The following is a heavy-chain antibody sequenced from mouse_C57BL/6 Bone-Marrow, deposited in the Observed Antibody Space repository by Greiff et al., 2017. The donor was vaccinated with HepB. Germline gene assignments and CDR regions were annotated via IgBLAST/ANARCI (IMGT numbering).Heavy chain of an antibody. V-gene: IGHV5S21*01. CDR3: AREGNYYGSSSFYYAMDY. CDR1: GFTFSSYA. CDR2: ISSGGDYI. Sequence: EVQRVESGEGLVKPGGSLKLSCAASGFTFSSYAMSWVRQTPEKRLEWVAYISSGGDYIYYPDNVKGRFTISRDNAKNNLYLQMSHLKSEDTAMYYCAREGNYYGSSSFYYAMDYWGQGTSVTVSS. D-gene: IGHD1-1*01. J-gene: IGHJ4*01.